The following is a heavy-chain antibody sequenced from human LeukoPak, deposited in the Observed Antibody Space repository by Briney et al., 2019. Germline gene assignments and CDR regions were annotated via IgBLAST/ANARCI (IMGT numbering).Heavy chain of an antibody. Sequence: SVKVSCKTSGGTFSSYAISWVRQAPGQGLEWMGGVIPIFGTANYAQKFQGRVTITADKSTSTAYMELSSLRSEDTAVYYCARLGSLLTPFDYWGQGTLVTVSS. CDR3: ARLGSLLTPFDY. J-gene: IGHJ4*02. CDR2: VIPIFGTA. V-gene: IGHV1-69*06. CDR1: GGTFSSYA. D-gene: IGHD3-16*01.